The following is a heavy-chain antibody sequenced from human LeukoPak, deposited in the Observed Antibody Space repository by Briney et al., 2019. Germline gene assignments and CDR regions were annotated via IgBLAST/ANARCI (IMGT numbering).Heavy chain of an antibody. D-gene: IGHD3-22*01. Sequence: GASVKVSCKASGYTFTSYDINWVRQATGQGLEWMGWMNPNCGNTGYAQKFQGRVTMTRNTSISTAYMELSSLRSEDTAVYYCARVVGGSGLFDAFDIWGQGTMVTVSS. J-gene: IGHJ3*02. V-gene: IGHV1-8*01. CDR2: MNPNCGNT. CDR1: GYTFTSYD. CDR3: ARVVGGSGLFDAFDI.